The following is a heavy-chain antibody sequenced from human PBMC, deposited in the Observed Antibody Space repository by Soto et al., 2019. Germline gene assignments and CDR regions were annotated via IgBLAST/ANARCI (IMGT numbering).Heavy chain of an antibody. CDR3: TKVSYPSSSSSETLFDY. D-gene: IGHD6-6*01. V-gene: IGHV3-43*01. J-gene: IGHJ4*02. CDR1: GFTFDAYT. CDR2: ISWGSPYT. Sequence: EVQLVESGGVVVQPGGSLRLSCAASGFTFDAYTMHWVRQAPGKGLEWVSLISWGSPYTYYADSVKGRFTISRDNGQKSLYLQMKSLRTEDTALYYCTKVSYPSSSSSETLFDYWGQGTLVTVSS.